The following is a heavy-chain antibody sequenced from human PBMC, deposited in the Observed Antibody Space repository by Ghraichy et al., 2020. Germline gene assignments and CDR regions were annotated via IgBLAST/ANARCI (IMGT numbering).Heavy chain of an antibody. D-gene: IGHD3-16*01. V-gene: IGHV3-7*03. CDR3: ARQGLGVPFDY. Sequence: GGSLRLSCAASGFTFGRYWMTWVRQAPGKGLEWVANIKHDSSERYYVDSVKGRFTVSRDDAKNTLFLQMNSLRAEDTALYYCARQGLGVPFDYWGQGTLVTVSS. CDR2: IKHDSSER. CDR1: GFTFGRYW. J-gene: IGHJ4*02.